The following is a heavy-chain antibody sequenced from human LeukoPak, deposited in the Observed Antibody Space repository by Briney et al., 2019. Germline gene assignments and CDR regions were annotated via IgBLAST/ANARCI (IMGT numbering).Heavy chain of an antibody. Sequence: PGRSLRLSCAASGFTFSSSGMHWVRQAPGKGLEWVAVITYDGSNKYYADSVKGRFTISRDNSKNTLYLQMNSLRAEDTAVYYCAKDRGYSSSWTDYWGQGTLVTVSS. V-gene: IGHV3-30*18. CDR3: AKDRGYSSSWTDY. CDR2: ITYDGSNK. D-gene: IGHD6-13*01. J-gene: IGHJ4*02. CDR1: GFTFSSSG.